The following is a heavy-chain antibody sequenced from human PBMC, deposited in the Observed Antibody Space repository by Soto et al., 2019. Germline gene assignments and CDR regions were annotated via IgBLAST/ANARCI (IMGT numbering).Heavy chain of an antibody. CDR3: ARGPTGQLDY. D-gene: IGHD4-17*01. J-gene: IGHJ4*02. V-gene: IGHV3-33*01. CDR1: GFTFKNYG. Sequence: QVQLVESGGGVVQPGRSLRLSCAASGFTFKNYGIHWVRQAPGKGLEWVAVIWNDGSQKHYVDSVKGRFTISRDNSKSMQYLQMYSLRAEDTALYSCARGPTGQLDYLGPGTLVTVSS. CDR2: IWNDGSQK.